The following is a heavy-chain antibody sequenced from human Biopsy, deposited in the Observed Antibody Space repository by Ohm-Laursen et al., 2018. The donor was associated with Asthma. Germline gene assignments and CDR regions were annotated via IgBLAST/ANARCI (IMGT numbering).Heavy chain of an antibody. V-gene: IGHV3-23*01. D-gene: IGHD6-19*01. CDR3: ANHRLVRYLDY. Sequence: SLRLSCAASGFTFSNYPMTWVRQAPGKGLEWVSSITGSGGGTYYADSVKGRFTVSRDNSKNTLYLQISSLRAEDTAVYYCANHRLVRYLDYWGQGTLVTVSS. CDR2: ITGSGGGT. CDR1: GFTFSNYP. J-gene: IGHJ4*02.